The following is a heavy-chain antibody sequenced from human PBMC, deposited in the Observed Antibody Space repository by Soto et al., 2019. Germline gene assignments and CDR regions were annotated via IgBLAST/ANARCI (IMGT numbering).Heavy chain of an antibody. CDR1: GFTFSNYG. D-gene: IGHD2-2*01. J-gene: IGHJ4*02. CDR2: ISSSSSNI. Sequence: EVQLVESGGGLVKPGGSLRLSCAASGFTFSNYGMNWVRQAPGKWLEWVSSISSSSSNIYYGESLNCRFTISRDNAKSGLYLQMNSMRAEDSAMYYCARERDGTSQIANWGQGTLVTVA. V-gene: IGHV3-21*06. CDR3: ARERDGTSQIAN.